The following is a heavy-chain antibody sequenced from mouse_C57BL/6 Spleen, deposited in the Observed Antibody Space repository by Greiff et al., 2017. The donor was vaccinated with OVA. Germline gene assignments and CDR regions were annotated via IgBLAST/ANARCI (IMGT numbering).Heavy chain of an antibody. J-gene: IGHJ1*03. Sequence: QVQLKQSGAELVRPGASVTLSCKASGYTFTDYEMHWVKQTPVHGLEWIGAIDPETGGTAYNQKFKGKAILTADKSSSTAYMELRSLTSEDSAVYYCTRDYGSSYGGYFDVWGTGTTVTVSS. CDR3: TRDYGSSYGGYFDV. D-gene: IGHD1-1*01. V-gene: IGHV1-15*01. CDR1: GYTFTDYE. CDR2: IDPETGGT.